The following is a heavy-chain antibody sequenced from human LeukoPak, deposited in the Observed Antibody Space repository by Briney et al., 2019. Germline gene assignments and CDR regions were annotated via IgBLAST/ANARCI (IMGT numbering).Heavy chain of an antibody. J-gene: IGHJ4*02. V-gene: IGHV4-38-2*02. CDR2: IYHSGST. CDR1: GYSISSGYY. Sequence: PSETLSLTCTVSGYSISSGYYWGWIRQPPGKGLEWIGSIYHSGSTYYNPSLKSRVTISVDTSRNQFSLKLSSVTAADTAVYYCARDHLVHVAVVVPAAAFDYWGQGTLVTVSS. CDR3: ARDHLVHVAVVVPAAAFDY. D-gene: IGHD2-2*01.